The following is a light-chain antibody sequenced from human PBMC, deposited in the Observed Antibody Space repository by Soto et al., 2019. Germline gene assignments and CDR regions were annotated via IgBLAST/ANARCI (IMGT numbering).Light chain of an antibody. J-gene: IGKJ5*01. Sequence: EIVMPQAPATLSSSPGESTTLSCRASEDIYNNLAWYQQKPGQAPRLLIFDASNRATGIPARFSGSGSGTDFTLTISSLEPEDFAVYYCQQRSIWPVSFGQGTRLEIK. CDR3: QQRSIWPVS. CDR2: DAS. CDR1: EDIYNN. V-gene: IGKV3-11*01.